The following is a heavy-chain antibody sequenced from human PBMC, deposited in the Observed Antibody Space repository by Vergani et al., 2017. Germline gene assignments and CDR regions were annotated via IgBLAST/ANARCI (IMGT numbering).Heavy chain of an antibody. D-gene: IGHD5-12*01. V-gene: IGHV3-23*01. Sequence: EVQLLESGGDLVQPGGSLRLSCAASGFTFNHYAMNWVRQAPGKGLEWVSGISGSGGRTYYAGSVKGRFTISRDSSKNTLYLQMNSLSAGDTALYYCAKANARNSGYDYLYYYHAMDVWGQGTTVTVSS. J-gene: IGHJ6*02. CDR2: ISGSGGRT. CDR3: AKANARNSGYDYLYYYHAMDV. CDR1: GFTFNHYA.